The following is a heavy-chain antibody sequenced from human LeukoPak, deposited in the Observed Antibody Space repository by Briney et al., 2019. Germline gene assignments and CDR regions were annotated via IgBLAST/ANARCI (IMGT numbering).Heavy chain of an antibody. CDR1: GGTFSSYA. J-gene: IGHJ5*02. CDR2: IIPIFGTA. Sequence: SVKVSCKASGGTFSSYAISWVRQAPGQGVEWMGGIIPIFGTANYAQKFQGRGTITTDGSTSTAYMELSSLRSEDTAVYYCARCEGYCSSTSCSRAYNWFDPWGQGTLVTVSS. V-gene: IGHV1-69*05. CDR3: ARCEGYCSSTSCSRAYNWFDP. D-gene: IGHD2-2*01.